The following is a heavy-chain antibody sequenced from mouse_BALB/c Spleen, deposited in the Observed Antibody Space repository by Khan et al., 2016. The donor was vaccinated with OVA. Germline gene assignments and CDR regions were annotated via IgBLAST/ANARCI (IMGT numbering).Heavy chain of an antibody. CDR2: INPHIGET. CDR1: GYSFTGYF. Sequence: VQLQQSGPELVKPGASVKISCKASGYSFTGYFMNWVMQSHGKSLEWIGRINPHIGETLYNQKFKGKDTLTVEESSSTAHMELRSLAYEDSAVYYCARIYRSDFDYWGQGTTLTVSS. J-gene: IGHJ2*01. D-gene: IGHD1-1*01. CDR3: ARIYRSDFDY. V-gene: IGHV1-20*02.